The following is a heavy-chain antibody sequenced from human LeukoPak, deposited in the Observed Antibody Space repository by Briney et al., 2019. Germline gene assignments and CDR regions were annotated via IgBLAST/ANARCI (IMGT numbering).Heavy chain of an antibody. J-gene: IGHJ5*02. CDR1: GYTFTSYY. Sequence: ASVKVSCKASGYTFTSYYLHWVRQAPRQGLEWMGIINPSGGSTSYAQKFQGRVTMTRDTSTSTVYMELSSLRSEDTAVYYCARTLTLPNWFDPWGQGTLVTVSS. CDR3: ARTLTLPNWFDP. CDR2: INPSGGST. V-gene: IGHV1-46*01. D-gene: IGHD2-21*02.